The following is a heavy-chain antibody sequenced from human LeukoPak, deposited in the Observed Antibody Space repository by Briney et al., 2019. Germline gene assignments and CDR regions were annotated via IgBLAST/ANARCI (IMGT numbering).Heavy chain of an antibody. CDR2: INHSGST. CDR3: ARGAYYDILTGYSAAFDI. D-gene: IGHD3-9*01. J-gene: IGHJ3*02. CDR1: GGSISSTNYY. Sequence: SETLSLTCTVSGGSISSTNYYWGWIRQPPGKGLEWIGEINHSGSTNYSPSLKSRVTISVDPSKSQFSLKLSSVTAADTAVYYCARGAYYDILTGYSAAFDIWGQGTMVTVSS. V-gene: IGHV4-39*07.